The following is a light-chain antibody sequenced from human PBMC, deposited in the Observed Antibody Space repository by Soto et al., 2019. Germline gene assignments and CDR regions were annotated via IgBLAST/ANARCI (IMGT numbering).Light chain of an antibody. J-gene: IGLJ3*02. Sequence: QSVLTQPPSASGTPGQRVTISCSGSSSNIGGHSVTWYQQLPGTAPKLLSHRSDQRPSGVPDRFSGSKSGTSASLAISGLQSEDEATYYCASWDADLHAWVFGGGTKLTVL. CDR2: RSD. CDR3: ASWDADLHAWV. CDR1: SSNIGGHS. V-gene: IGLV1-44*01.